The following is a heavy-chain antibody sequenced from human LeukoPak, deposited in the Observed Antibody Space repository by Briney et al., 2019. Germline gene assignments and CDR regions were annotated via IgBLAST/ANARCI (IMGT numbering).Heavy chain of an antibody. J-gene: IGHJ4*02. D-gene: IGHD4-11*01. CDR2: LNPRGDST. Sequence: ASVKVSCKASGLTLTSHYIHWLRQAPGRGPEWMGILNPRGDSTRSAQKFQGRVIMTRETSTSSFYMELSSLRSEDTAVYYCAIGPFGDPYSRYWGQGTPVTVSS. V-gene: IGHV1-46*01. CDR1: GLTLTSHY. CDR3: AIGPFGDPYSRY.